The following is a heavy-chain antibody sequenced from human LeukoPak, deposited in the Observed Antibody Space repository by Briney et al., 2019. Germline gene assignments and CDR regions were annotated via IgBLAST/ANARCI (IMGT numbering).Heavy chain of an antibody. D-gene: IGHD3-3*01. CDR1: GFTFSSYS. V-gene: IGHV3-21*01. CDR3: ARDYDFWSGYPVYGMDV. CDR2: IRFTGSYI. Sequence: GGSLRLSCAASGFTFSSYSMNWVRQAPGRGLEWVSSIRFTGSYIYYADSVKGRFTISRDDAKNLLSLQMISLRAEDTAVYYCARDYDFWSGYPVYGMDVWGQGTTVTVSS. J-gene: IGHJ6*02.